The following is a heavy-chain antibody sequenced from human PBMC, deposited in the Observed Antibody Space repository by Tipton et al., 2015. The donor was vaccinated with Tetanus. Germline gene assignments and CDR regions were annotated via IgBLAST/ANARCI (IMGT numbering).Heavy chain of an antibody. D-gene: IGHD4-11*01. J-gene: IGHJ6*02. CDR1: GFTLDDYT. V-gene: IGHV3-43*01. CDR3: ARASNSNGPYYYGMNV. Sequence: SLRLSCAGSGFTLDDYTMHWVRQAPGKGLVWVSLISWDGGSTFYSDSVRGRFTISRDNIKKSLYLQMNSLRTEDTALYYCARASNSNGPYYYGMNVWGQGTTVTVSS. CDR2: ISWDGGST.